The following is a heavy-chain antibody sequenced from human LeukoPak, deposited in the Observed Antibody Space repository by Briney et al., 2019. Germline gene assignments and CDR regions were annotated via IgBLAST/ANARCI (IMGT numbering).Heavy chain of an antibody. CDR3: ARLGESVYYYDSSGYYFYRYFQH. CDR1: SGSISSYY. Sequence: PSETLSLTCTVSSGSISSYYWSWIRQPPGKGLEWIGYIYYSGSTNYNPSLKSRVTISVDTSKNQFSLKLSSVTAADTAVYYCARLGESVYYYDSSGYYFYRYFQHWGQGTLVTVSS. CDR2: IYYSGST. V-gene: IGHV4-59*01. J-gene: IGHJ1*01. D-gene: IGHD3-22*01.